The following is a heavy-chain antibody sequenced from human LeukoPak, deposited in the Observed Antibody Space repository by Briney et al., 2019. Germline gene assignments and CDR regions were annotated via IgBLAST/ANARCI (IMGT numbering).Heavy chain of an antibody. CDR3: ARVLVGIGTSDY. Sequence: GGSLRLSCAASGFALSGYYMTWIRQAPGKGLEWVSYISGSGTTIYYADSVKGRFTISRDNVKNSFHLQMNSLRVEDTAVYYCARVLVGIGTSDYWGQGALVTVSS. J-gene: IGHJ4*02. V-gene: IGHV3-11*04. D-gene: IGHD6-13*01. CDR2: ISGSGTTI. CDR1: GFALSGYY.